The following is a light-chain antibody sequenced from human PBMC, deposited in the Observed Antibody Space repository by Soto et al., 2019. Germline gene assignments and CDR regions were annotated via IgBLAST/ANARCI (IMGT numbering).Light chain of an antibody. CDR1: SSDVGGYNY. CDR2: DVS. J-gene: IGLJ6*01. CDR3: RSHEGRNISG. Sequence: SALDCTPSASGSPGQSVTISCTGTSSDVGGYNYVSWYQQHPGKAPKLMIYDVSKRPSGVPDRFSGSKSGNTASLTVFGLQAEDEDDFSSRSHEGRNISGFGIGAKPTV. V-gene: IGLV2-8*01.